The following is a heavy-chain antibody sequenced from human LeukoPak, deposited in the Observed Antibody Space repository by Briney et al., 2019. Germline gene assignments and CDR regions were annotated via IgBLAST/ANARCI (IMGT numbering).Heavy chain of an antibody. CDR3: ARHVGYYYYYMDV. D-gene: IGHD1-26*01. CDR1: GYSFTSYW. J-gene: IGHJ6*03. V-gene: IGHV5-51*01. Sequence: RGESLKISCKGSGYSFTSYWIGWVRQMPGKGLEWMGIIYPGDSDTRYSPSFQGQVTISADKSISTAYLQWSSLKASDTAMYYCARHVGYYYYYMDVWGKGTTVTISS. CDR2: IYPGDSDT.